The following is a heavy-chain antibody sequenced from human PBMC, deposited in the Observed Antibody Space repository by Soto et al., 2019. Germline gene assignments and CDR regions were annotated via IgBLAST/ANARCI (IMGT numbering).Heavy chain of an antibody. V-gene: IGHV3-23*01. CDR2: ISGSGGST. CDR1: GFTFSSYA. D-gene: IGHD4-17*01. Sequence: GGSLRLSCAASGFTFSSYAMSWVRQAPGKGLEWVSAISGSGGSTYYADSVKGRFTISRDNSKNTLYLQMNSLRAEDTAVYYCANRPTLDYGDCGVDYWGQGTLVTVSS. J-gene: IGHJ4*02. CDR3: ANRPTLDYGDCGVDY.